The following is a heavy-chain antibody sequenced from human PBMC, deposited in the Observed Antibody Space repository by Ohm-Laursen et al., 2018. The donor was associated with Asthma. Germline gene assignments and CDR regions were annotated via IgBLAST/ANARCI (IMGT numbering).Heavy chain of an antibody. D-gene: IGHD3-3*01. V-gene: IGHV4-31*03. J-gene: IGHJ5*02. CDR3: ARGIYFGVVPHWFDP. CDR1: GGSISSGGYY. Sequence: TLSLTCTVSGGSISSGGYYWSWIRQHPGKGLEWIGHIYYSGSTYYNPSLKRRVTISVGTSKNQFSLKLSSVTAADTAVYYCARGIYFGVVPHWFDPWGQGTLVTVSS. CDR2: IYYSGST.